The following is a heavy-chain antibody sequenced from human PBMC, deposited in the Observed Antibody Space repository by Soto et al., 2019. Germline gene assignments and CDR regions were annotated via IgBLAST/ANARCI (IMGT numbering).Heavy chain of an antibody. CDR1: GGTFSSYA. V-gene: IGHV1-69*13. J-gene: IGHJ6*02. CDR3: ARDPYYYGSGSTGYGMDV. Sequence: SVKVSCKASGGTFSSYAISWVRQAPGQGLEWMGGIIPIFGTANYAQKFQGRVTITADESTSTAYMELSSLRSEDTAVYYCARDPYYYGSGSTGYGMDVWRQGTTVTVSS. D-gene: IGHD3-10*01. CDR2: IIPIFGTA.